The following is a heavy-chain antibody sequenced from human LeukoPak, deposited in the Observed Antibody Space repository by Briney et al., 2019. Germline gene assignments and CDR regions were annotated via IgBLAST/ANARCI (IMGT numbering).Heavy chain of an antibody. CDR2: IIPILGIA. Sequence: GASVKVSCKASGGTFSSYAISWVRQAPGQGLEWMGRIIPILGIANYAQKFQGRVTITADKSTSTAYMELSSLRSEDTAVYYCASERGLQLPTRGDWFDPWGQGTLVTVSS. D-gene: IGHD2-2*01. J-gene: IGHJ5*02. CDR1: GGTFSSYA. CDR3: ASERGLQLPTRGDWFDP. V-gene: IGHV1-69*04.